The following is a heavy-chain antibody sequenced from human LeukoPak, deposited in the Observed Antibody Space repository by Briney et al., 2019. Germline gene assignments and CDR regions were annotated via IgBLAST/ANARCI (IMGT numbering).Heavy chain of an antibody. V-gene: IGHV3-21*01. CDR2: ISSSSSYI. CDR3: ASSPTGGSGSYYFDY. J-gene: IGHJ4*02. Sequence: GGSLRLSCAASGFTFSSYSMNWVRQAPGKGLEWVSSISSSSSYIYYADSVKGRFTISRDNAKNSLYLQMNSLRAEDTAAYYCASSPTGGSGSYYFDYWGQGTLVTVSS. CDR1: GFTFSSYS. D-gene: IGHD3-10*01.